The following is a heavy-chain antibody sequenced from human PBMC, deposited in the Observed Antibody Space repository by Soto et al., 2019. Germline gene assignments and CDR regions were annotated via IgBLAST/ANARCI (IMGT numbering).Heavy chain of an antibody. D-gene: IGHD6-19*01. V-gene: IGHV3-23*01. J-gene: IGHJ1*01. Sequence: GGSLRLSCAASGFTFSSYAMSWVRQAPGKGLEWVSAISGSGGSTYYADSVKGRFTISRDNSKNTLYLQMNSLRAEDTAVYFCARVVGSSGGWAEYFQLWGQGTLVTVSS. CDR3: ARVVGSSGGWAEYFQL. CDR1: GFTFSSYA. CDR2: ISGSGGST.